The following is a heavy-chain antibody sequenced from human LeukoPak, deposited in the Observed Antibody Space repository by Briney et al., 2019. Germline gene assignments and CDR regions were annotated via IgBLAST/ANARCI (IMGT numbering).Heavy chain of an antibody. J-gene: IGHJ6*04. CDR2: INSDGSST. CDR1: GFTFSSYG. CDR3: ARVDSSGWYYYYGMDV. Sequence: GGSLRLSCAASGFTFSSYGMHWVRQAPEKGLVWVSRINSDGSSTSYADSVKGRFTISRDNAKNTLYLQMNSLRAEDTAVYYCARVDSSGWYYYYGMDVWGKGTTVTVSS. D-gene: IGHD6-19*01. V-gene: IGHV3-74*01.